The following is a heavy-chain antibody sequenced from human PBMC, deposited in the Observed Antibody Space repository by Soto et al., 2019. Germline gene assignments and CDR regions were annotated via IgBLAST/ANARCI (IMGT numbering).Heavy chain of an antibody. V-gene: IGHV4-59*01. Sequence: QVQLQESGPGLVKPSETLSLTCAVSGDSISSYYCMWIRQPPGKGLESIGYLYYGRSANYNPSLKSRVTLAVDTSTNQCSLTLSSMTAADTAVYYYALRSMAVVPEYWGQGTLVTVSS. CDR1: GDSISSYY. CDR2: LYYGRSA. D-gene: IGHD3-22*01. CDR3: ALRSMAVVPEY. J-gene: IGHJ4*02.